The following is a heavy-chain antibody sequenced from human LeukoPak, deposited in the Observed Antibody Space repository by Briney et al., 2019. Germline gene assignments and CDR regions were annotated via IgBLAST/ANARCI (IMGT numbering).Heavy chain of an antibody. CDR2: IYSGGST. J-gene: IGHJ3*02. CDR1: GFTVSSNY. D-gene: IGHD2-15*01. Sequence: GGSLRLSCAASGFTVSSNYMSWVRQAPGKGLEWVSVIYSGGSTYYADSVKGRFTISRDNSKNTLYLQMNSLRAEDTAVYYCAREDGYCSGGSRYDDAFDIWGQGTMVTVSS. V-gene: IGHV3-53*01. CDR3: AREDGYCSGGSRYDDAFDI.